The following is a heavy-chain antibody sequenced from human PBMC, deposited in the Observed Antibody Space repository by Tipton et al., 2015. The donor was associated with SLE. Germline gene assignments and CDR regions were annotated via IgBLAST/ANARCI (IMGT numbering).Heavy chain of an antibody. Sequence: TLSLTCTVSGGSISSGSYYWSWIRQPAGKGLEWIGHIYTSGSTNYNPSLKSRVTISVDTSKNQFSLKLSSVTAADTAVYYCARDIEAPGDFLYFDYWGQGTLVTVSS. V-gene: IGHV4-61*09. CDR1: GGSISSGSYY. D-gene: IGHD7-27*01. CDR3: ARDIEAPGDFLYFDY. J-gene: IGHJ4*02. CDR2: IYTSGST.